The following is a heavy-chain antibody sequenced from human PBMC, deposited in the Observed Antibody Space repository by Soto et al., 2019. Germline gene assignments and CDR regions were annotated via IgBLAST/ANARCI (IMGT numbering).Heavy chain of an antibody. CDR3: ARTYYYDSSGYWAFDI. J-gene: IGHJ3*02. D-gene: IGHD3-22*01. Sequence: QITLKESGPTLVKPTQTLTLTCTFSGFSLSTSGVGVGWIRQPPGKALEWLALIYWDDDKRYSPSLKSRLTITKDTSKTQVVPTMTNMDPVATATYYCARTYYYDSSGYWAFDIWGQGTMVTVSS. CDR1: GFSLSTSGVG. CDR2: IYWDDDK. V-gene: IGHV2-5*02.